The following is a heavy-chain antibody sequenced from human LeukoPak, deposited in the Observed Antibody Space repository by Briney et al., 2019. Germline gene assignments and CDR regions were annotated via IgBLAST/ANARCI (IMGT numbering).Heavy chain of an antibody. J-gene: IGHJ4*02. V-gene: IGHV3-30*02. D-gene: IGHD3-9*01. CDR3: ASSLTGYYSIDY. CDR1: GFPFSSYG. CDR2: IRYDGSNK. Sequence: GSLSLSFAASGFPFSSYGMHWVRQAPGKGLEWVAFIRYDGSNKYYADSVKGRFIISRDNSKKTLYLQMNSLRAEDTAVYYCASSLTGYYSIDYWGQGALVTVSS.